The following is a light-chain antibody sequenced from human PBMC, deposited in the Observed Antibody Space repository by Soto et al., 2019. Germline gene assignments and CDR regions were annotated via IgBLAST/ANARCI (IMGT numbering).Light chain of an antibody. V-gene: IGKV1-5*01. J-gene: IGKJ2*01. CDR3: QQYNSYSTYT. Sequence: DIQMTQSPSTLSASVGDRVTITCRASQSISSWLAWYQQKPGEAPKLLIYDASSLESGVPSRFSGSGSGTEFTLTISSLQPDDFATYYCQQYNSYSTYTFGQGTKLEIK. CDR2: DAS. CDR1: QSISSW.